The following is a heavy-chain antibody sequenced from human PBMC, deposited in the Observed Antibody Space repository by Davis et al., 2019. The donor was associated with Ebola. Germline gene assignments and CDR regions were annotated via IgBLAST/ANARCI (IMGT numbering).Heavy chain of an antibody. CDR2: FGTGGDT. J-gene: IGHJ4*02. Sequence: GESLKISCAASGFSVSANYMIWVRQAPGKGLEWVSTFGTGGDTYYADSVKGRFTISRDNSKNTLYLQMNSLRDEDTAVYYCARGVGAYYFDYWGQGTLVTVSS. CDR3: ARGVGAYYFDY. V-gene: IGHV3-53*01. D-gene: IGHD1-26*01. CDR1: GFSVSANY.